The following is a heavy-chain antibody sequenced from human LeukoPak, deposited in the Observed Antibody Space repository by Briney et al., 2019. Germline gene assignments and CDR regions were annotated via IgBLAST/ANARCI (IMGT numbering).Heavy chain of an antibody. CDR2: INPSGGST. Sequence: GASVKVSCKASGYTFTRYYMNWVRQAPGQGLEWMGIINPSGGSTNYAQKFQGRVTMTRDTSTSTIYMEVGSLRSEDTAVYYCATSFRAVNWFDPWGQGTLGTVSS. D-gene: IGHD3-10*01. V-gene: IGHV1-46*01. J-gene: IGHJ5*02. CDR3: ATSFRAVNWFDP. CDR1: GYTFTRYY.